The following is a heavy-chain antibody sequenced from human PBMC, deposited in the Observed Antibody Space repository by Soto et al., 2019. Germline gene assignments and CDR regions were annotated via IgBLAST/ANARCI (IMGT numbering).Heavy chain of an antibody. J-gene: IGHJ4*02. V-gene: IGHV1-18*01. D-gene: IGHD7-27*01. CDR3: ARDSGNLGNWAYFFDY. Sequence: QGQLVQSGAEVKKPGASVKVSCKASGYTFTDFGISWVRQAPGQGLEWMGWISAYNSNTNYAQKVQGRVTMTTDTSKSTAYMELTNLTSDDTAVYYCARDSGNLGNWAYFFDYWGQGTLVTVYS. CDR2: ISAYNSNT. CDR1: GYTFTDFG.